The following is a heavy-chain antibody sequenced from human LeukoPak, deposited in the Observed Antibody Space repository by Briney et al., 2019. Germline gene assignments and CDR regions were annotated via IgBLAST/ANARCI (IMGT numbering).Heavy chain of an antibody. V-gene: IGHV3-23*01. J-gene: IGHJ4*02. CDR1: GFTFSSHA. D-gene: IGHD3-22*01. CDR3: AKDRVGSGYFEYSFDY. Sequence: GGSLRLSCAASGFTFSSHAMSWVRQAPGKGLEWVSAIRGSGDNTFYADSVKGRFTISRDNSKNTLYLQMNSLRAEDTAVYYCAKDRVGSGYFEYSFDYWGQGTLVTVSS. CDR2: IRGSGDNT.